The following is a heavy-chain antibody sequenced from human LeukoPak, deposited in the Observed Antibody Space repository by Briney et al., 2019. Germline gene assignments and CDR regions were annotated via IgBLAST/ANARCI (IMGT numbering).Heavy chain of an antibody. D-gene: IGHD3-9*01. CDR2: IKQDGSEK. CDR3: ARDGINYDILSGYSPIDACDM. J-gene: IGHJ3*02. Sequence: GGSLRLSCAASGFTFSSYWMSWVRQAPGKGQEWVANIKQDGSEKYYVDSVKGRFTISRDNAKNSLYLQMNSLRAEDTAVYYCARDGINYDILSGYSPIDACDMWGQGTMVTVSS. CDR1: GFTFSSYW. V-gene: IGHV3-7*01.